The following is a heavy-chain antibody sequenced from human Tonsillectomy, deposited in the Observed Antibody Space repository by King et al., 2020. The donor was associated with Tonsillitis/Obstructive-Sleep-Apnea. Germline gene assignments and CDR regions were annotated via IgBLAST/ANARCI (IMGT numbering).Heavy chain of an antibody. CDR3: AKRPLIVVVPAAMPRHFDY. Sequence: VQLVQSGGGLVQPGGSPRLSCAASGFTFSSYAMSWVRQAPGKGLEWVSAISGSGGSTYYADSVKGRFTISRDNSKNTLYLQMNSLRAEDTAVYYCAKRPLIVVVPAAMPRHFDYWGQGTLVTVSS. CDR2: ISGSGGST. J-gene: IGHJ4*02. V-gene: IGHV3-23*04. CDR1: GFTFSSYA. D-gene: IGHD2-2*01.